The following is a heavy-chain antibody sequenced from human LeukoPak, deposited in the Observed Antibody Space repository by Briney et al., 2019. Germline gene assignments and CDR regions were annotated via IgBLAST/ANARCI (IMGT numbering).Heavy chain of an antibody. V-gene: IGHV3-11*01. CDR2: ISSSGSNK. CDR1: GFTFSDYY. D-gene: IGHD1-26*01. Sequence: GGSLRLSCAVSGFTFSDYYMSWIRQAPGKGQEWVSYISSSGSNKYYADSVKGRFTISRDNAKNLLYLQMNSLRAEDTAMYYCARAQWDGFDIWGQGTMVTVSS. J-gene: IGHJ3*02. CDR3: ARAQWDGFDI.